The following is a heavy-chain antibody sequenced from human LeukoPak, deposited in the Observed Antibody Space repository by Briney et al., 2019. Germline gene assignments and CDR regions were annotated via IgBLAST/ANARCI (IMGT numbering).Heavy chain of an antibody. V-gene: IGHV4-39*01. D-gene: IGHD2/OR15-2a*01. CDR3: ARPGYGTFGCDP. CDR1: GGSISSSSYY. CDR2: IYYSGST. Sequence: PSETLSLTCTVSGGSISSSSYYWGWIRQPPGKGLEWIGSIYYSGSTYYNPSLKSRVTISVDTSKNQFSLKLSSVTAADTAVYYCARPGYGTFGCDPWGQGTLVTVSS. J-gene: IGHJ5*02.